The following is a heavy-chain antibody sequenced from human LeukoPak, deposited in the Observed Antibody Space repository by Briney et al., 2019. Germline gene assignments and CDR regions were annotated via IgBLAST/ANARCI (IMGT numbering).Heavy chain of an antibody. Sequence: PSETLSLTCTVSGGSISSYYWSWIRQPPGKGLEWIGYIYYSGSTNYNPSLKSRVTISVDTSKNQSSLKLSSVTAADTAVYYCASSRSFYYMDVWGKGTTVTISS. J-gene: IGHJ6*03. CDR1: GGSISSYY. CDR2: IYYSGST. CDR3: ASSRSFYYMDV. V-gene: IGHV4-59*01.